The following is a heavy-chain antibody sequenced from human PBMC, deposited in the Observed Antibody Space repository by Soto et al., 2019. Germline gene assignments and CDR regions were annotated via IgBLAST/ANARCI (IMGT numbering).Heavy chain of an antibody. Sequence: SETLSLTCAVYGGSFSGYYWSWIRQPPGKGLEWIGEINHSGSTNYNPSLKSRVTISVDTSKNQFSLKLSSVTATDTAVYYCARGVGAFDIWGQGTMVTVSS. CDR3: ARGVGAFDI. D-gene: IGHD1-26*01. CDR1: GGSFSGYY. J-gene: IGHJ3*02. V-gene: IGHV4-34*01. CDR2: INHSGST.